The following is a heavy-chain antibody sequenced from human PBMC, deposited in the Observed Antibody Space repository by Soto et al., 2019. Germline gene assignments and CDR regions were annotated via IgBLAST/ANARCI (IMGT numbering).Heavy chain of an antibody. J-gene: IGHJ5*02. D-gene: IGHD6-19*01. Sequence: QVQLVQSGAEVKKPGSSVKVSCKASGGTFSSYAISWVRQAPGQGLEWMGGIIPIFGTANYAQKFQGRVTLTAGESTSTAYMELSSLRSEDTAVYYCARVRFGSGSRSPWFDPWGQGTLVTVSS. CDR3: ARVRFGSGSRSPWFDP. CDR2: IIPIFGTA. CDR1: GGTFSSYA. V-gene: IGHV1-69*12.